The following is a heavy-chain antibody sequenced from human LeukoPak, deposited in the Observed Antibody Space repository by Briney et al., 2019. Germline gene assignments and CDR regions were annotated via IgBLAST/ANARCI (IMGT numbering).Heavy chain of an antibody. V-gene: IGHV1-8*01. D-gene: IGHD2-2*01. CDR1: GYTFTDYD. J-gene: IGHJ5*02. CDR3: ARVIVVVPAGSRGWFDP. Sequence: GASVKVSCQASGYTFTDYDINWVRQAPGQGLEWMGLMNPNSGDTGYIQKLQGRVTMTRDTSISTAYLELSGLTSEDTAVYYCARVIVVVPAGSRGWFDPWGQGTLVTVSS. CDR2: MNPNSGDT.